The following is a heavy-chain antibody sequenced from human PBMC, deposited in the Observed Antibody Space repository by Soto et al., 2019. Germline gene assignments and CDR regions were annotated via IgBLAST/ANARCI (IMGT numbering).Heavy chain of an antibody. V-gene: IGHV3-23*01. CDR1: GFTFSNSA. D-gene: IGHD2-15*01. CDR2: IGGRGGST. CDR3: AKDTGRGGGSVFDY. J-gene: IGHJ4*02. Sequence: EVQLLESGGGLVQPGGSLRLSCAASGFTFSNSAMSWVRQAPGKGLEWVSAIGGRGGSTHYADSVKGRFTISRDDSKNTLYLQMSSLRAEDTALYYCAKDTGRGGGSVFDYWGQGTLVTVSS.